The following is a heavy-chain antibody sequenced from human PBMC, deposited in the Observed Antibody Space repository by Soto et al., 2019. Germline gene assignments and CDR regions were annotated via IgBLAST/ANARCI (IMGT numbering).Heavy chain of an antibody. D-gene: IGHD2-21*01. CDR3: ARGNFEVVVSSSRWFDP. CDR1: GFTFSRFS. J-gene: IGHJ5*02. CDR2: ISTTGNTI. Sequence: GGSLRLSCVASGFTFSRFSMNWVRQAPGKGLEWLSYISTTGNTIFYADSVKGRFTISRDNANNSLSLQMNSLRDEDTAVYYCARGNFEVVVSSSRWFDPWGQGTLVTVSS. V-gene: IGHV3-48*02.